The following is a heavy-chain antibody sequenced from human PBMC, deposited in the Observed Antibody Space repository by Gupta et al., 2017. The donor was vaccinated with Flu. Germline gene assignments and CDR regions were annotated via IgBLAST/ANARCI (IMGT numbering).Heavy chain of an antibody. V-gene: IGHV1-18*01. CDR1: GYTFTSYG. Sequence: QVQLVQSGAEVKKPGASVKVSCKASGYTFTSYGISWVRQAPGQGLEGMGWISAYNGNTNYAQKLQGRVTMTTDTSTSTAYMELRSLRSDDTAVYYCARWGELPYDILTGLNYYYYYGMDVWGQGTTVTVSS. CDR3: ARWGELPYDILTGLNYYYYYGMDV. D-gene: IGHD3-9*01. J-gene: IGHJ6*02. CDR2: ISAYNGNT.